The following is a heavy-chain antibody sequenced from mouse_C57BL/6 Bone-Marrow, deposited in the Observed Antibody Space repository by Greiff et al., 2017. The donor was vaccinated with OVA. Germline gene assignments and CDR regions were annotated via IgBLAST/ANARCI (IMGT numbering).Heavy chain of an antibody. J-gene: IGHJ3*01. CDR3: AGSIYYGYGWFAY. Sequence: VQLQQPGAELVRPGSSVKLSCKASGYTFTSYWMDWVKQRPGQGLEWIGNIYPSDSETHYNQKFKDKATLTVDKSSSTAYMQLSSLTSEDSAVYYCAGSIYYGYGWFAYWGQGTLVTVSA. CDR1: GYTFTSYW. D-gene: IGHD2-2*01. CDR2: IYPSDSET. V-gene: IGHV1-61*01.